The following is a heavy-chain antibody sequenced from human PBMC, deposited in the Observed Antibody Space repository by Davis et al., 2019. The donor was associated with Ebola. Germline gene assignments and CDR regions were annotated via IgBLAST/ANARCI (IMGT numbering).Heavy chain of an antibody. Sequence: PGGSLRLSCAASGFTFSSYWMTWVRQAPGKGLEWVSYISGSGSTIYYADSVKGRFTISRDNAKNSLSLQMNGLRAKDTAVYYCARNPDYTLDSWAQGTLVTVSS. V-gene: IGHV3-48*04. D-gene: IGHD4-11*01. CDR2: ISGSGSTI. J-gene: IGHJ4*02. CDR3: ARNPDYTLDS. CDR1: GFTFSSYW.